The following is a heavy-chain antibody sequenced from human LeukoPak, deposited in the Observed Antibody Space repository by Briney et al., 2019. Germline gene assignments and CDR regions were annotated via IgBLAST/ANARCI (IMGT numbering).Heavy chain of an antibody. V-gene: IGHV4-31*03. CDR2: IYYSGST. D-gene: IGHD6-25*01. J-gene: IGHJ6*03. CDR3: AISDYYYYYMDV. Sequence: SETLSLTYTVSGGSISSGGYYWSWIRQHPGKGLEWIGYIYYSGSTYYNPSLKSRVTISVDTSKNQFSLKLSSVTAADTAVYYCAISDYYYYYMDVWGKGTTVTVSS. CDR1: GGSISSGGYY.